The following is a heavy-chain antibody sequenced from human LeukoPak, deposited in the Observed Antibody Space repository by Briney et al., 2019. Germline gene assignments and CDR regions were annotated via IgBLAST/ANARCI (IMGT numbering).Heavy chain of an antibody. CDR1: GFTFRDSA. Sequence: GGSLRLSCAASGFTFRDSAMTWVRHVPGKGLKWVSLISYSGGNAYYADSVKGRFTISRDNSENTLSLQMNSLRVEDTARYYCAKDIQLATWGLGTMVTVSS. CDR2: ISYSGGNA. CDR3: AKDIQLAT. V-gene: IGHV3-23*01. J-gene: IGHJ3*01. D-gene: IGHD4-11*01.